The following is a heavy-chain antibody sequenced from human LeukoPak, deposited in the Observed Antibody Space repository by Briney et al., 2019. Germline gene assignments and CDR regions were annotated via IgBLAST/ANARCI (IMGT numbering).Heavy chain of an antibody. CDR3: AASITMFDY. V-gene: IGHV3-7*02. J-gene: IGHJ4*02. CDR2: IKEDGSVK. Sequence: GGSLRLSCAASGFTFSRYWMSWVRQAPGKGLEWVANIKEDGSVKYYVESVEGRFTISRDNAKNSLYLQMNSLRAEDTAVYYCAASITMFDYWGQGTPVTVSS. D-gene: IGHD3-10*01. CDR1: GFTFSRYW.